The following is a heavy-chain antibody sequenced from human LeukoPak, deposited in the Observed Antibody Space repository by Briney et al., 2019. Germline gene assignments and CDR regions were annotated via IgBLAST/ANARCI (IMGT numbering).Heavy chain of an antibody. D-gene: IGHD3-10*01. CDR2: IKQDGSDK. Sequence: PGGSLRLSCEASGFTFSNYWMSWVRLAPGKGLEWVANIKQDGSDKYYVDSVKGRFTISRDNAKNSLYLRMNSLRVEDTAVYYCAKYGSGGNFDNWGQGTLVTVSS. J-gene: IGHJ4*02. CDR1: GFTFSNYW. CDR3: AKYGSGGNFDN. V-gene: IGHV3-7*02.